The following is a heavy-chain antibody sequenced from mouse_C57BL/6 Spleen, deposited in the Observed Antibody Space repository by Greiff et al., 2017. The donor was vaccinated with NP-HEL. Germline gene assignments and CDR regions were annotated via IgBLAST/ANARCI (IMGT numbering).Heavy chain of an antibody. D-gene: IGHD1-1*01. CDR1: GYTFTSYW. J-gene: IGHJ2*01. Sequence: VQLQQPGAELVKPGASVKLSCKASGYTFTSYWMQWVKQRPGQGLEWIGEIDPSDSYTNHNQKFKGKATLTVDTSSSTAYMQLSSLTSEDSAVYYCARGFTTVVATYYFDYWGQGTTLTVSS. V-gene: IGHV1-50*01. CDR2: IDPSDSYT. CDR3: ARGFTTVVATYYFDY.